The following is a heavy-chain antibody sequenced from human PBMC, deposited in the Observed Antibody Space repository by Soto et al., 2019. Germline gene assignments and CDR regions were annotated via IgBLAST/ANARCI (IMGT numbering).Heavy chain of an antibody. CDR2: INPSGGST. D-gene: IGHD6-19*01. CDR3: ARDGRSSYSSGWYYFDY. V-gene: IGHV1-46*01. Sequence: SXKVSFKATGYTXSSYYMDLVRQAPGQGLEWMGIINPSGGSTSYAQKFQGRVTMTRDTSTSTVYMELSSLRSEDTAVYYCARDGRSSYSSGWYYFDYWGQGTLVTVSS. CDR1: GYTXSSYY. J-gene: IGHJ4*02.